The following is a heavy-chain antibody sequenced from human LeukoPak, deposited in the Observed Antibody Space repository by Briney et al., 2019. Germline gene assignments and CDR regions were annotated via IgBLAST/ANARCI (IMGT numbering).Heavy chain of an antibody. D-gene: IGHD6-19*01. CDR3: ARRSGIAVAGAFDY. CDR1: RFTFSSYG. Sequence: PGGSLRLPCAASRFTFSSYGMSWVRQAPGKGLEWVSAISGSGGSTYYADSVKGRFTISRDNSKNTLYLQMNSLRAEDTAVYYCARRSGIAVAGAFDYWGQGTLVTVSS. CDR2: ISGSGGST. J-gene: IGHJ4*02. V-gene: IGHV3-23*01.